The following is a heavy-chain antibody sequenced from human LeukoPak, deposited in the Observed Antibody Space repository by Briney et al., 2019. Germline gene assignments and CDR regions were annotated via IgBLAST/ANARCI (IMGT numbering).Heavy chain of an antibody. Sequence: GGSLRLSCAASGFTFSSYGMLWVRQAPGKGLEWVAFIRYDGSNKYYADSVKGRFTISRDNSKSTLYLQMNSLGAEDTAVYYCAKDATTYYYDSSGYHLDYWGQGTLVTVSS. J-gene: IGHJ4*02. V-gene: IGHV3-30*02. D-gene: IGHD3-22*01. CDR3: AKDATTYYYDSSGYHLDY. CDR1: GFTFSSYG. CDR2: IRYDGSNK.